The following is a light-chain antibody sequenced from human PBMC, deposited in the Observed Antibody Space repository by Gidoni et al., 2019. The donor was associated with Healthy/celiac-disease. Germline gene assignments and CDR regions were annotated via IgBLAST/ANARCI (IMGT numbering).Light chain of an antibody. CDR3: SSYTSSSRYV. CDR2: AVS. CDR1: SSDVGGYNY. Sequence: QSALTQPASVSGSPGQSITISCTGTSSDVGGYNYVSWYQQHPGKAPKLMIYAVSNRPSGVSNRFSGSKSGNTASLTISGLQAEDEADYYCSSYTSSSRYVFGTGTKVTVL. J-gene: IGLJ1*01. V-gene: IGLV2-14*01.